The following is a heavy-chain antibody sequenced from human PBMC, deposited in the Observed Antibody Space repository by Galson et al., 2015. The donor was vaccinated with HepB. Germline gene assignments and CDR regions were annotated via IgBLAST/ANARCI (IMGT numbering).Heavy chain of an antibody. Sequence: SLRLSCAASGFTFSSYATSWVRQAPGKGLEWVSAISGSGGSTYYADSVKGRFTISRDNSKNTLYLQMNSLRAEDTAVYYCAKYSSGWYDWFDPWGQGTLVTVSS. J-gene: IGHJ5*02. D-gene: IGHD6-19*01. CDR3: AKYSSGWYDWFDP. V-gene: IGHV3-23*01. CDR2: ISGSGGST. CDR1: GFTFSSYA.